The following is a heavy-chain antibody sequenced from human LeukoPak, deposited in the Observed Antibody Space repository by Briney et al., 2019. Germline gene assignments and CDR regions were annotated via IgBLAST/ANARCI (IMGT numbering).Heavy chain of an antibody. J-gene: IGHJ6*02. Sequence: DSVKGSCKTSGHTCINYGISWVRQAPGQGLEWMGWINAYNGNTTYAQKFHGRVTMTTDTSTSTAYMELRSLRSDDTAVYYCVFFFKQKTAYEMDVWGQGTTVTVSS. V-gene: IGHV1-18*01. D-gene: IGHD2-21*01. CDR1: GHTCINYG. CDR3: VFFFKQKTAYEMDV. CDR2: INAYNGNT.